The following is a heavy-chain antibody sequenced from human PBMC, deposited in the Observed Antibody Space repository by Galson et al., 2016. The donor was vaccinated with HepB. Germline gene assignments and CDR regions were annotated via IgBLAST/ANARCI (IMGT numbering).Heavy chain of an antibody. CDR2: ITYDGDKQ. Sequence: SLRLSCAVSGFTFSAYAFHWVRQAPGKGLEWVSIITYDGDKQYYGDSVKGRFTISRDNPKNTLYLQMDNLRAGDTAVYYCARDRAGPGDILEGWGQGTTVTVSS. D-gene: IGHD3-9*01. CDR1: GFTFSAYA. J-gene: IGHJ6*02. V-gene: IGHV3-30-3*01. CDR3: ARDRAGPGDILEG.